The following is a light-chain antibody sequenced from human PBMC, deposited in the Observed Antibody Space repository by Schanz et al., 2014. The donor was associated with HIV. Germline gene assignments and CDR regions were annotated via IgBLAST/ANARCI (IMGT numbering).Light chain of an antibody. Sequence: QSVLTQPPSVSAAPGQRVTIPCSGGAFNVGHNFVFWYQQFPGTAPKLLIYADHQRPSEIPDRFSGSKTGTSATLGITGLQTGDEADYYCASWDSSLSVLLFGGGTKLTVL. CDR1: AFNVGHNF. J-gene: IGLJ2*01. V-gene: IGLV1-51*01. CDR3: ASWDSSLSVLL. CDR2: ADH.